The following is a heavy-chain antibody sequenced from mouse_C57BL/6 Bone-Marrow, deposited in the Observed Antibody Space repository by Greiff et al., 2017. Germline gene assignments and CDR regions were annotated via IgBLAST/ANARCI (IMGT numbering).Heavy chain of an antibody. D-gene: IGHD1-1*01. CDR3: APHYYGSSYV. CDR2: IHPNSGST. Sequence: VQLQQSGAELVKPGASVKLSCKASGYTFTSYWMHWVKQRPGQGLEWIGMIHPNSGSTNYNEKFKSKATLTVDKSSSTAYMQLSSLTSEDSAVYYCAPHYYGSSYVWGQGTTLTVSS. V-gene: IGHV1-64*01. J-gene: IGHJ2*01. CDR1: GYTFTSYW.